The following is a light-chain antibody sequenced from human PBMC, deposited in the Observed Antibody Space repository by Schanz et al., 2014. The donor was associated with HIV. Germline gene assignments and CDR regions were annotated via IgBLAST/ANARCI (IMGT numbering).Light chain of an antibody. Sequence: QSVLTQPPSASGTPGQRVTISCSGSSSNIGSNVVNWYQRFPGTAPKLLIYSDHQRPSGVPDRFSGSKSGTSASLAISGLQSEDEAEYYCAAWADNLDGDVFGSGTKLTVL. CDR2: SDH. CDR3: AAWADNLDGDV. V-gene: IGLV1-44*01. CDR1: SSNIGSNV. J-gene: IGLJ1*01.